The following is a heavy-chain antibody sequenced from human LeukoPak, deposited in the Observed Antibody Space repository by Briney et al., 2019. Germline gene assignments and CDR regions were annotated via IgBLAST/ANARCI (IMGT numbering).Heavy chain of an antibody. CDR3: AHRDTAMVRVDY. Sequence: GRSLRLSCAASGFTFSNYGMHWVRQAPGKGLEWVGRIKSKTDGGTTDYAAPVKGRFTISRDDSKNTLYLQMSSLKTEDTAVYFCAHRDTAMVRVDYWGQGTLVTVSS. CDR1: GFTFSNYG. D-gene: IGHD5-18*01. V-gene: IGHV3-15*01. J-gene: IGHJ4*02. CDR2: IKSKTDGGTT.